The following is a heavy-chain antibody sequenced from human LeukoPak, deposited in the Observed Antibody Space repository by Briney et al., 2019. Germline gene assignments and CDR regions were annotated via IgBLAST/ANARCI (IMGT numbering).Heavy chain of an antibody. V-gene: IGHV3-30*18. CDR3: AKNREGYSKLD. D-gene: IGHD6-13*01. CDR2: ISDDASHK. Sequence: GRSLRLSCVGSGFSFSNYGMHWVRQAPGKGLEWVAVISDDASHKYYADSVKGRLTISRDNSKNTLYLQMDSLRLEDTAVFYCAKNREGYSKLDWGQGTLVTVSS. CDR1: GFSFSNYG. J-gene: IGHJ4*02.